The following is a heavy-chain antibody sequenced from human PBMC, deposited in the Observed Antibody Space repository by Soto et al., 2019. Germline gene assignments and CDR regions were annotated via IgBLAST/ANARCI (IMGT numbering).Heavy chain of an antibody. J-gene: IGHJ6*02. CDR3: AKENIPNKQTSHYFYYYYGMDV. D-gene: IGHD3-3*01. Sequence: SLSLSCAASGFTFYDHCMHWVRQAPGKGPEWVSGISWDSRNIGYADSVKGRFTISRDNAKNSLYLEMNSLRSEDTALYYCAKENIPNKQTSHYFYYYYGMDVWGQGTTVTVSS. V-gene: IGHV3-9*01. CDR1: GFTFYDHC. CDR2: ISWDSRNI.